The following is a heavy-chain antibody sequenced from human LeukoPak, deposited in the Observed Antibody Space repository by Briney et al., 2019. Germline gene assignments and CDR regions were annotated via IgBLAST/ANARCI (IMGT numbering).Heavy chain of an antibody. CDR3: ASVNRGWFGVGEY. Sequence: PSETLSITCTVSGGSISSNNYYWGWIRQPPEKGLEWIGSIYYSGSTYYNPSHESRVTISVDTSKNQFSLKLTSVTAADTAVYYCASVNRGWFGVGEYWGQGTLVTVSS. J-gene: IGHJ4*02. CDR2: IYYSGST. V-gene: IGHV4-39*01. D-gene: IGHD3-10*01. CDR1: GGSISSNNYY.